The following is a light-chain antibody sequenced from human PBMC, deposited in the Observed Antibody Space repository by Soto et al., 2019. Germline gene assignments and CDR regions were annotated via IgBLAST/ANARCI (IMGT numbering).Light chain of an antibody. CDR3: QSYDSSLTGRVV. J-gene: IGLJ3*02. CDR2: GDT. V-gene: IGLV1-40*01. CDR1: SSNIGAGYD. Sequence: QSVLTQPRSVSGAPGQRVTISCTGSSSNIGAGYDVHWYQQLPGTAPKVLIYGDTNRPSGVPDRFSGSKSGTSASLAITGLRAEDEAHYYCQSYDSSLTGRVVFGGGTKLTVL.